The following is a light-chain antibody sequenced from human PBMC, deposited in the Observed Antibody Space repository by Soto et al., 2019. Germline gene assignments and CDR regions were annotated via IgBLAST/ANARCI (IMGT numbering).Light chain of an antibody. CDR2: AAY. V-gene: IGKV1-39*01. J-gene: IGKJ1*01. CDR1: QSISSY. CDR3: QQSYSTPRT. Sequence: DVHITQSPSSLSASVGDRVTSSSRASQSISSYLNWYQQKPGKAPKLLIYAAYSLQSGVPSRFSGSGSGTDFTLTISSLQPEDFATYYCQQSYSTPRTFGQGTKVDIK.